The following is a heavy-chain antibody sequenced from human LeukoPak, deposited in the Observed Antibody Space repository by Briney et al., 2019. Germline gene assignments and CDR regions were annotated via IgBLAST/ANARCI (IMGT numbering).Heavy chain of an antibody. J-gene: IGHJ5*02. CDR2: ISAYNGNT. V-gene: IGHV1-18*01. D-gene: IGHD2-15*01. Sequence: ASVKVSSKASGYTFTSYGISWVRQGPGQGLEWMGWISAYNGNTNYAQKLQGRVTMTTDTSTSTAYMELRSLRSDDTAVYYCARDHDRADIVRRGDWLDPWGQGTLVTVSS. CDR3: ARDHDRADIVRRGDWLDP. CDR1: GYTFTSYG.